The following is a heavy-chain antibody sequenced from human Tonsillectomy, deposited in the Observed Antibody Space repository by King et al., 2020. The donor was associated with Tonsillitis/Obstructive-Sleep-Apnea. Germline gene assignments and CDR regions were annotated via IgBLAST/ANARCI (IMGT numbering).Heavy chain of an antibody. J-gene: IGHJ5*02. CDR1: GFTFSTYA. Sequence: VQLVESGGAVVQPGRSLRVSCAASGFTFSTYAMHWVRQAPGKGLEWVAVISYDGSNKYYADSVKGRFTISRDNSKNTLYLRMNSLRAEDTAVYYCARHTEDHYYDIRDYYPSCFDPWGQGTLVSVSS. CDR3: ARHTEDHYYDIRDYYPSCFDP. V-gene: IGHV3-30*04. D-gene: IGHD3-22*01. CDR2: ISYDGSNK.